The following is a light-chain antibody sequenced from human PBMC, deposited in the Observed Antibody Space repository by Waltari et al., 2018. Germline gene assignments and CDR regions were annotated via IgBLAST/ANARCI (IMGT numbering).Light chain of an antibody. CDR1: SSNIGRNT. CDR2: SNT. J-gene: IGLJ3*02. CDR3: AAWDDSLNAVV. Sequence: QSVVTQPPSASGTPGQRVTISCSGSSSNIGRNTVNWYQQLPGTAPKLLFYSNTQRPAGVPDRCSGSKSGTSASLAIIGLQAEDEADYYCAAWDDSLNAVVFGGGTKLTVL. V-gene: IGLV1-44*01.